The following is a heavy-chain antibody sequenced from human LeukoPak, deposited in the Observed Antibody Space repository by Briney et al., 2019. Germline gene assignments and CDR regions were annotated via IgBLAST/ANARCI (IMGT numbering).Heavy chain of an antibody. CDR3: ARHRWELGSNWLDP. V-gene: IGHV1-18*04. Sequence: ASVKVSCKASGYTFTGYYMHWVRQAPGQGLEWMGWISAYNGNTNYARKFQGRVTMTTDTSTSTAYMELRSLRSDDTAVYYCARHRWELGSNWLDPWGQGTLVTVSS. D-gene: IGHD1-26*01. CDR1: GYTFTGYY. J-gene: IGHJ5*02. CDR2: ISAYNGNT.